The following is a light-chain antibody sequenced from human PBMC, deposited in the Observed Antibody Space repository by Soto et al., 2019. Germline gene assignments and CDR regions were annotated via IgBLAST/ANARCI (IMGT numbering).Light chain of an antibody. V-gene: IGKV1-39*01. CDR1: QSISRY. CDR3: QQSYSSAWT. Sequence: DIQMTQSPSSLSASVGDRVTITCRASQSISRYLNWYQQKPGKAPKLLIYAASSLQSVVPSRFSGSGSGTDFTLTISSLQPEDFATDYFQQSYSSAWTFGHGTKVEIK. J-gene: IGKJ1*01. CDR2: AAS.